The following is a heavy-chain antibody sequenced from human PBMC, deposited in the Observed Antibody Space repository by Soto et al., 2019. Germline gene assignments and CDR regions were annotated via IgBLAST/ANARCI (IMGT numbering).Heavy chain of an antibody. CDR3: ARDKINGPFDY. CDR1: GGSISSGGYS. J-gene: IGHJ4*02. V-gene: IGHV4-30-2*01. CDR2: IYHSGST. Sequence: SQTLSLTCAVSGGSISSGGYSWSWIRQPPGKGLEWIGYIYHSGSTYYNPSLKSRVTISVDRSKNQFSLKLSSVTAADTAVYYCARDKINGPFDYWGQGTLVTVSS. D-gene: IGHD2-8*01.